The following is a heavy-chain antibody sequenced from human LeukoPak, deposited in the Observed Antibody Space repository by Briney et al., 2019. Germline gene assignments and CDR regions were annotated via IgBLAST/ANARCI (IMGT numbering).Heavy chain of an antibody. CDR1: GFTFSNYE. J-gene: IGHJ4*02. CDR3: ARGSRVHDYGSGSYRIRAGFDS. D-gene: IGHD3-10*01. CDR2: ITGNGNTI. V-gene: IGHV3-48*03. Sequence: GGSLRLSCAASGFTFSNYEMNWVRQAPGKGLEWLSYITGNGNTIYYADAVKGRFTISRDNVKNSMYLQMICLRAEDTAVYYCARGSRVHDYGSGSYRIRAGFDSWGQGTLVTVSS.